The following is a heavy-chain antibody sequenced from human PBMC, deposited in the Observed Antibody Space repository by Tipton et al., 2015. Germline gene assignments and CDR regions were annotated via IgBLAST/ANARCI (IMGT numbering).Heavy chain of an antibody. CDR1: SDSINKYY. CDR3: ARHKDSGTYPMDC. D-gene: IGHD3-10*01. V-gene: IGHV4-59*01. CDR2: IHYSGNS. Sequence: TLSLTCTVSSDSINKYYWSWIRQPPGKGLEYIGYIHYSGNSNYNPSLKSRISMSVDTSKNQISLKMTSVTAADTAFYYCARHKDSGTYPMDCWGQGTLVTVSS. J-gene: IGHJ4*02.